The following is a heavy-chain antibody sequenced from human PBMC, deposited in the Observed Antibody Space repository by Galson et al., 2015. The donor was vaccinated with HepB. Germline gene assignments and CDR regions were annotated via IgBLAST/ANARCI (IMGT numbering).Heavy chain of an antibody. CDR1: GLTFGDYV. Sequence: SLRLSCAASGLTFGDYVLSWFRQAPGKGLEWVGFIRSKAYGGTTEYAASVKGRFTISRDDSKSIAYLQMNSLRTEDTAVYYCTIPSGRNYYGSGSFEYWGQGTLVTVSS. CDR2: IRSKAYGGTT. J-gene: IGHJ4*02. V-gene: IGHV3-49*03. D-gene: IGHD3-10*01. CDR3: TIPSGRNYYGSGSFEY.